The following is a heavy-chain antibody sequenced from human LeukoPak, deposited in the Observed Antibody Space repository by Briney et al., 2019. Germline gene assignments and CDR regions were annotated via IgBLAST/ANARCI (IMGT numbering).Heavy chain of an antibody. V-gene: IGHV4-30-4*01. J-gene: IGHJ4*02. CDR3: ARVTGGSGNYYSPLHYYFDY. CDR1: IFSNYW. Sequence: IFSNYWMSWVRQPPGKGLEWTGYIYYSGSTYYNPSLKSRVTISVDTSKNQFSLKLSSVTAADTAVYYCARVTGGSGNYYSPLHYYFDYWGQGTLVTVSS. D-gene: IGHD3-10*01. CDR2: IYYSGST.